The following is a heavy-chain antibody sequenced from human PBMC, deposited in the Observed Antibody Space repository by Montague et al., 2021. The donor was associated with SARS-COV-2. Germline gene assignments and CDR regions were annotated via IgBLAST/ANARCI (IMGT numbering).Heavy chain of an antibody. Sequence: SETLSLTCTVSVGYFSSGVYGWWGWIRSPPGKGLPWIGSASYSGSTTYNPSLKNRVTVSVDTSGSQFYLRLHSVTATDTAVYYCARHTRSGVIGNYFDPWGQGTLVTVSS. D-gene: IGHD2-21*01. CDR2: ASYSGST. J-gene: IGHJ4*02. CDR3: ARHTRSGVIGNYFDP. V-gene: IGHV4-39*01. CDR1: VGYFSSGVYGW.